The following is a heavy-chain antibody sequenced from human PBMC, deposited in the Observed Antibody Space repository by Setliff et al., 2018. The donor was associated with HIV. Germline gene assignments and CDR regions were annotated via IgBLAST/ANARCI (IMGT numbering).Heavy chain of an antibody. V-gene: IGHV1-69*10. J-gene: IGHJ6*03. CDR1: GGRFRTYA. CDR2: IIPMLGTA. Sequence: SVKVSCKASGGRFRTYAISWVRQAPGQGLEWMGGIIPMLGTANYARDFQGKVTITADKSTSTAYMELTSLRSEDTAVYYCARVIVVVTATQLDYYYVDVWGKGTTVTVSS. D-gene: IGHD2-21*02. CDR3: ARVIVVVTATQLDYYYVDV.